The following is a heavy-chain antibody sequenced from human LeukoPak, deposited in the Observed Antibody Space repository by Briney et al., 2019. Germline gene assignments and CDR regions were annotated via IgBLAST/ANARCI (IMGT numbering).Heavy chain of an antibody. J-gene: IGHJ4*02. D-gene: IGHD3-10*01. CDR3: GRNLGSGSDH. Sequence: SETLSLTCSVSGASVSSDYRNWIRQSPGRGLEWIGYTHYRGDINYNPSLKSRLTMSVDASSNQVSLKLSSVTAADAAAYYCGRNLGSGSDHWGQGTLVSVSS. CDR1: GASVSSDY. V-gene: IGHV4-59*02. CDR2: THYRGDI.